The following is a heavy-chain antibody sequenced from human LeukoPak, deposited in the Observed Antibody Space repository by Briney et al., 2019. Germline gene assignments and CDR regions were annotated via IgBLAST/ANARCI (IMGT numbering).Heavy chain of an antibody. CDR3: ARDPWTSSHYMDV. V-gene: IGHV3-21*01. CDR1: GFTFSTYN. Sequence: GGSLRLSCAASGFTFSTYNMNWVRQAPGKGLEWVSSISSSNTYIYYVDSVKGRFTISRDNAKNSLYLQMSSLRAEDSAVYYCARDPWTSSHYMDVWGKGTTVTVYS. J-gene: IGHJ6*03. CDR2: ISSSNTYI. D-gene: IGHD2-2*01.